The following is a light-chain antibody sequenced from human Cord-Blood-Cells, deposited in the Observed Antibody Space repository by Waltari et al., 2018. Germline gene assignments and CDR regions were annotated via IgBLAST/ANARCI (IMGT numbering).Light chain of an antibody. CDR2: DVS. CDR1: SSDVGGYNY. Sequence: QSALTQPASVSGSPGQLITISCTGTSSDVGGYNYVSWYQQHPGKAPELMIYDVSKRPSGVSNRFSGSKSGNTASLTISGLQAEDEADYYCSSYTSSSTLYVFGTGTKVTVL. J-gene: IGLJ1*01. CDR3: SSYTSSSTLYV. V-gene: IGLV2-14*01.